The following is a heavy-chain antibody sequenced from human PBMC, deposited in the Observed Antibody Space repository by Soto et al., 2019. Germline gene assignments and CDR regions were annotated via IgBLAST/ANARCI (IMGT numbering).Heavy chain of an antibody. D-gene: IGHD6-19*01. CDR1: GYTFTGYA. Sequence: QVQLVQSGAEEKKPGASVKVSCKASGYTFTGYAMHWVRQAPGQRLEWMGWINAGNGNTKYSQKCQGRVTITRDTSASTAYMELSGLRSEDTAVYSCARAVAVPADFAYWGPGTLVTVSS. V-gene: IGHV1-3*05. J-gene: IGHJ4*02. CDR2: INAGNGNT. CDR3: ARAVAVPADFAY.